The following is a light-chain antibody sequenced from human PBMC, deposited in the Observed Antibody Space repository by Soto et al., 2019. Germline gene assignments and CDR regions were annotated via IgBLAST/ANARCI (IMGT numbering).Light chain of an antibody. J-gene: IGLJ1*01. Sequence: QSVLTQPPSASGTPGQRVTISCSGSSSNIGSNYVYWYQQLPETAPKLLIYRNNQRPSGVPDRFSGSKSGTSASLAISGLRSADEADYYCAGWDDSLSGQVFGTGTKVTVL. CDR3: AGWDDSLSGQV. V-gene: IGLV1-47*01. CDR1: SSNIGSNY. CDR2: RNN.